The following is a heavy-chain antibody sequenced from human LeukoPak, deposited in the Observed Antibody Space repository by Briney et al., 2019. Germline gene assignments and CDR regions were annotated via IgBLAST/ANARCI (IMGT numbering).Heavy chain of an antibody. CDR1: GYTSTSYG. D-gene: IGHD4-17*01. J-gene: IGHJ4*02. V-gene: IGHV1-2*02. Sequence: ASVKVSCKASGYTSTSYGISWVRQAPGQGLEWMGWINPNSGGTNYAQKFQGGVTMTRDTSISTAYMELSRLRSDDTAVYYCARASDYGDYGRYFDYWGQGTLVTVSS. CDR3: ARASDYGDYGRYFDY. CDR2: INPNSGGT.